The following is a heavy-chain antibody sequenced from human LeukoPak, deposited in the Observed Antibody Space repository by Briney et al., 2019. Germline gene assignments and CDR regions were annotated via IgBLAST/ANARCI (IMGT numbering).Heavy chain of an antibody. CDR2: IYYSGST. CDR1: GGSISSSSYY. J-gene: IGHJ5*02. D-gene: IGHD1-26*01. V-gene: IGHV4-39*07. CDR3: AIYSGSYQGWFDP. Sequence: SETLSLTCTVSGGSISSSSYYWGWIRQPPGKGLEWIGSIYYSGSTYYNPSLKSRVTISVDTSKNQFSLKLSSVTAADTAVYYCAIYSGSYQGWFDPWGQGTLVTVSS.